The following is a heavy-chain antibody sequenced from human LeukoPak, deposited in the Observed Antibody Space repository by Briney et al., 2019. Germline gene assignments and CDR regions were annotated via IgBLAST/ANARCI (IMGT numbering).Heavy chain of an antibody. CDR2: IYTSGST. CDR3: VAVPAAQNWFDP. D-gene: IGHD2-2*01. J-gene: IGHJ5*02. V-gene: IGHV4-61*02. CDR1: GGSISSGSYY. Sequence: SETLSITCTVSGGSISSGSYYWSWIRQPAGKGLEWIGRIYTSGSTNYNPSLKSRVTISVDTSKNQFSLKLSSVTAADTAVYYCVAVPAAQNWFDPWGQGTLVTVSS.